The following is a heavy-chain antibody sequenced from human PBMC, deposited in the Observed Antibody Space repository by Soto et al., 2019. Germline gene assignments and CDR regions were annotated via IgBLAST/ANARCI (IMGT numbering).Heavy chain of an antibody. Sequence: SETLSLTCAVYGGSFSGYYWSWIRQPPGKGLEWIGEINHGGSTNYNPSLKSRVTISVDTSKNQFSLKLSSVTAADTAMYYCARGRLHLGELSFNYFDYWGRGTLVTVSS. CDR1: GGSFSGYY. V-gene: IGHV4-34*01. J-gene: IGHJ4*02. CDR3: ARGRLHLGELSFNYFDY. D-gene: IGHD3-16*01. CDR2: INHGGST.